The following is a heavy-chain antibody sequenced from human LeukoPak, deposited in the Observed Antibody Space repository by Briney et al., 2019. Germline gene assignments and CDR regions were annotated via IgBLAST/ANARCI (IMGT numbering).Heavy chain of an antibody. Sequence: EGSLRLSCAASGFTFSSYWMSWVRQAPGKGLEWVVVANIKQDGSEKSYVDSVKGRFTISRDNAKNSLYLQMNSLRAEDTAVYYCARGMRLELPASSGYYHGMDVWGQGTTVTVSS. D-gene: IGHD1-7*01. CDR3: ARGMRLELPASSGYYHGMDV. V-gene: IGHV3-7*01. CDR2: IKQDGSEK. CDR1: GFTFSSYW. J-gene: IGHJ6*02.